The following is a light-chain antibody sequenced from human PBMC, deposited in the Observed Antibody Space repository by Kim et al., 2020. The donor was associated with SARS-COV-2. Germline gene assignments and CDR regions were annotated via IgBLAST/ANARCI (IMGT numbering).Light chain of an antibody. CDR2: KAS. V-gene: IGKV1-5*03. CDR1: QSISTW. Sequence: DIQMTQSPSTLSVSEGDRVTITCRASQSISTWLAWYQQKPGKAPKLLIYKASSLESGVPSRFSGSGSGTDFTLTVSSLQPDDFATYYCQQYNSYPWTFGQGTKVDIK. J-gene: IGKJ1*01. CDR3: QQYNSYPWT.